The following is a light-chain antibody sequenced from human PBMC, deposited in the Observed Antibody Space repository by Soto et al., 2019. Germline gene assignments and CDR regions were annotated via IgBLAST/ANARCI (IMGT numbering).Light chain of an antibody. CDR3: ASYSSRSTVI. J-gene: IGLJ2*01. CDR1: SSDVGAYNY. Sequence: QSALTQPASVSGSPGQSITISCTGTSSDVGAYNYVSWYQQHPGKAPKLMIYDIDNRPSGVSNRFSGSKSGNTASLTISGLQAEDEADYYCASYSSRSTVIFGGGTKLTVL. CDR2: DID. V-gene: IGLV2-14*01.